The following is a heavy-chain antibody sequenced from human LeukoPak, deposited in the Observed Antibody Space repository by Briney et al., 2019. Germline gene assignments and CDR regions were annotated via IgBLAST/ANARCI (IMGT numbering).Heavy chain of an antibody. D-gene: IGHD6-19*01. CDR3: AAIAVAGTGDFDY. Sequence: SETLSLTCAVYGGSFSGYYWSWIRQPPGKGLEWIGEINHSGSTNYNPSLRSRVTISVDTSKNQFSLKLSSVTAADTAVYYCAAIAVAGTGDFDYWGQGTLVTVSS. J-gene: IGHJ4*02. CDR2: INHSGST. V-gene: IGHV4-34*01. CDR1: GGSFSGYY.